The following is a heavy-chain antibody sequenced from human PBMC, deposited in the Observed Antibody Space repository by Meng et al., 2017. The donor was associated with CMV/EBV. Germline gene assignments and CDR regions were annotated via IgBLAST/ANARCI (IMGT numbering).Heavy chain of an antibody. CDR2: INSDGSST. CDR3: ARDPEGPINFLSGDDAFDI. D-gene: IGHD4-17*01. V-gene: IGHV3-74*01. J-gene: IGHJ3*02. CDR1: GFTFSSYW. Sequence: GESLKISCAASGFTFSSYWMHWVRQAPGKGLVWVSRINSDGSSTSYADSVKGRFTISRDNAKNTLYLQMNSLRAEDTAVYYCARDPEGPINFLSGDDAFDIWGQGTMVTVSS.